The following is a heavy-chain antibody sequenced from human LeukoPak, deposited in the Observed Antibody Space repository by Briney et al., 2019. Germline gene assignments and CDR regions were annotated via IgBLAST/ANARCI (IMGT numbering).Heavy chain of an antibody. CDR2: IKEDGSEK. CDR3: ARRAYCGGDCFSFDY. Sequence: GESLKISCAASGFSFRSYWMSWVRQAPGKGLEWVANIKEDGSEKDYVDSVKGRFTISRDNAKNSLYLQMNSLRAEDTAVYYCARRAYCGGDCFSFDYWGQGTLVTVSS. D-gene: IGHD2-21*02. CDR1: GFSFRSYW. J-gene: IGHJ4*02. V-gene: IGHV3-7*01.